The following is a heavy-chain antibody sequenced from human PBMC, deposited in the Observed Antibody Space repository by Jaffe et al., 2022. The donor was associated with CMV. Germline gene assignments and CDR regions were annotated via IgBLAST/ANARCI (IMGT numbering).Heavy chain of an antibody. V-gene: IGHV5-10-1*03. Sequence: EVQLVQSGAEVKKPGESLRISCKGSGYSFTSYWISWVRQMPGKGLEWMGRIDPSDSYTNYSPSFQGHVTISADKSISTAYLQWSSLKASDTAMYYCARSTKYQLLSSDYYYYYMDVWGKGTTVTVSS. CDR2: IDPSDSYT. J-gene: IGHJ6*03. CDR1: GYSFTSYW. D-gene: IGHD2-2*01. CDR3: ARSTKYQLLSSDYYYYYMDV.